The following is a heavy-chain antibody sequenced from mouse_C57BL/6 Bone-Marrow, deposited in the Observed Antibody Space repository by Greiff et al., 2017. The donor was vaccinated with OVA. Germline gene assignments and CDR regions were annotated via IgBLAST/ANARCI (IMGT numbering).Heavy chain of an antibody. Sequence: DVKLVESGGGLVQPGGSLKLSCAASGFTFSDYYMYWVRQTPEKRLEWVAYISNGGGSTYYPDTVKGRFTFSRDNAKNTLYLQMSRLKSEDTAMYYCARQGYYGAYWGQGTLVTVSA. J-gene: IGHJ3*01. CDR1: GFTFSDYY. V-gene: IGHV5-12*01. CDR2: ISNGGGST. CDR3: ARQGYYGAY. D-gene: IGHD1-1*01.